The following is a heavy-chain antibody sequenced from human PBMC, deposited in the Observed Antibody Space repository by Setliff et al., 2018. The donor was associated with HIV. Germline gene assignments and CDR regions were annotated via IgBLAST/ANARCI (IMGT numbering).Heavy chain of an antibody. D-gene: IGHD6-13*01. CDR1: GFTFAIHW. J-gene: IGHJ4*02. V-gene: IGHV3-15*01. CDR2: IKKKGDGGTT. CDR3: MDFAIAGAWDY. Sequence: PGGSLTLSCSASGFTFAIHWMKWVRQAPGKGLEWVGHIKKKGDGGTTEYATPVKGRFTISRDDSENMLYLQMNDLKTEDTAVYYCMDFAIAGAWDYWGQGTLVTVSS.